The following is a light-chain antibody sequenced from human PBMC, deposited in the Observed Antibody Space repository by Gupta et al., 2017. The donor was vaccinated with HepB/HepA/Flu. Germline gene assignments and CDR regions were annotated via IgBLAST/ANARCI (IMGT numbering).Light chain of an antibody. CDR3: SSYTSSSTVV. Sequence: QSALTQPTSLSGSPGQSVTISCPGTSSDVGSYNRVSWYQQPPGTAPKLMIYEVSNRPSGVPDRFSGSKSGNTASLTISGLQAEDEADYYCSSYTSSSTVVFGGGTKLTVL. CDR1: SSDVGSYNR. V-gene: IGLV2-18*02. J-gene: IGLJ2*01. CDR2: EVS.